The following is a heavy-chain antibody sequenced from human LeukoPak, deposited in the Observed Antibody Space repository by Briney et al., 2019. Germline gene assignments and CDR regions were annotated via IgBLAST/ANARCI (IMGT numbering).Heavy chain of an antibody. J-gene: IGHJ6*03. V-gene: IGHV4-61*02. D-gene: IGHD3-10*01. CDR2: ISSSGST. CDR3: ARDQYYYGSGSLHMDV. Sequence: SETLSLTCTVSGDSISIGDYYWSWIRQPAGKGLEWIGRISSSGSTNYNPSLKSRVNISVDTSKNQFSLKLSSVTAADTAVYYCARDQYYYGSGSLHMDVWGKGTTVTISS. CDR1: GDSISIGDYY.